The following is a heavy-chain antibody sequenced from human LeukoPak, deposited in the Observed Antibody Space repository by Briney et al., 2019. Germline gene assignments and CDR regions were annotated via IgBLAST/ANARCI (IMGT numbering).Heavy chain of an antibody. CDR2: MNPNSGNT. Sequence: ASVKVSCKSSGYTFTSYDINWVRQATGQGLEWMGWMNPNSGNTGYAQKFQGRVTMTRNTSISTAYMELSSLRSEDTAVYYCARGRRIVATASYYFDYWGQGTLVTVSS. V-gene: IGHV1-8*01. D-gene: IGHD5-12*01. J-gene: IGHJ4*02. CDR3: ARGRRIVATASYYFDY. CDR1: GYTFTSYD.